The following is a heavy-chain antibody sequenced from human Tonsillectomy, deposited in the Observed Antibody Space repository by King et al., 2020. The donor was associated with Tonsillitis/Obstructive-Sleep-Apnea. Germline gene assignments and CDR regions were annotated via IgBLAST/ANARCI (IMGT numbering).Heavy chain of an antibody. CDR3: ARGAAYSYGTDFDY. CDR2: INHSGST. CDR1: GGSFSGYY. J-gene: IGHJ4*02. Sequence: VQLQQWGAGLLKPSETLSLTCAVYGGSFSGYYWSWIRQPPGKGLEWIGEINHSGSTNYNPSLKSRVTISVDTSKNHFSLKLSSVTAAVTAVYYCARGAAYSYGTDFDYWGQGTLVTVSS. V-gene: IGHV4-34*01. D-gene: IGHD5-18*01.